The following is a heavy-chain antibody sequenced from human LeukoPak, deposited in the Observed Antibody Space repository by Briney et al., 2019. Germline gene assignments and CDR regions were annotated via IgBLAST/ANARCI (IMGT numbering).Heavy chain of an antibody. CDR3: ARHRIAVYYYDSSGIDAFDI. CDR1: GGSISSSSYY. Sequence: PSETLSLTCTVSGGSISSSSYYWGWIRQPPGKGLEWIGSIYYSGSTYYNPSLKSRVTISVDTSKNQFSLKLSSVTAADTAVYYCARHRIAVYYYDSSGIDAFDIWGQGTMVTVSS. CDR2: IYYSGST. V-gene: IGHV4-39*01. J-gene: IGHJ3*02. D-gene: IGHD3-22*01.